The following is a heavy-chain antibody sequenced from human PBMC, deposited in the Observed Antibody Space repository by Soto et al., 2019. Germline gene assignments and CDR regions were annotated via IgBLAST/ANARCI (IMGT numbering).Heavy chain of an antibody. CDR2: IYHSGST. CDR1: GGSIISSNW. V-gene: IGHV4-4*02. CDR3: ARRDWSGSTSHFYFDY. D-gene: IGHD3-9*01. Sequence: PSQTRSLTCAVSGGSIISSNWWNWVRQPPGKGLEWIGEIYHSGSTYYKPSLKSRVAMSVDTSRNQFSLKLTSATAADTAVYYCARRDWSGSTSHFYFDYWGQGVLVTVSS. J-gene: IGHJ4*02.